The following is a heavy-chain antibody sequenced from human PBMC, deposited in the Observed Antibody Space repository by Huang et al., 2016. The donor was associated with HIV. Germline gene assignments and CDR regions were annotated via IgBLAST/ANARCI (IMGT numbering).Heavy chain of an antibody. CDR1: GYPCSTYA. V-gene: IGHV1-3*01. CDR2: INYVSRNR. Sequence: QVHLVQSGAEVKKPGASVNISCRAAGYPCSTYANHWVRQAPGQRIEWMGWINYVSRNRQYSHKFMGRVTITWDTSATAAYMGLSGLTSEDTALYFCARSPSRHMSIWNLDYWGQGTLVTVSS. CDR3: ARSPSRHMSIWNLDY. J-gene: IGHJ4*02. D-gene: IGHD1-1*01.